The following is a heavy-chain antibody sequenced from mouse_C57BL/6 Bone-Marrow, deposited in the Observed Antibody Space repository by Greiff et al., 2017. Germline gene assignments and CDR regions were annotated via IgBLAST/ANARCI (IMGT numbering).Heavy chain of an antibody. CDR3: ASDSYDTPYYFDY. CDR1: GFTFSSYA. Sequence: EVMLVESGGGLVKPGASLKLSCAASGFTFSSYAMSWVRQTPGKRLEWVATISDGGSYTYYPDNVKGRVTISRDKAKNNLYLQMGHLKSEDTAMYFYASDSYDTPYYFDYGGRGKALTVSS. D-gene: IGHD2-12*01. J-gene: IGHJ2*01. V-gene: IGHV5-4*03. CDR2: ISDGGSYT.